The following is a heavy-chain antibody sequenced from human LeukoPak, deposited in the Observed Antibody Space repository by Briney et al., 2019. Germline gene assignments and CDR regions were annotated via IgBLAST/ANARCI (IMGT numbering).Heavy chain of an antibody. CDR1: GGTFGGHA. J-gene: IGHJ4*02. D-gene: IGHD1-14*01. Sequence: GASVKVSCKASGGTFGGHAISWIRQSPGQRLEWMGDIVPVFGIANYAEKFQGRLTVTADESANTAYMELTSLTFEDTAVYYCVREFEPHHPAFGDWGQGTLVTVSS. CDR2: IVPVFGIA. CDR3: VREFEPHHPAFGD. V-gene: IGHV1-69*13.